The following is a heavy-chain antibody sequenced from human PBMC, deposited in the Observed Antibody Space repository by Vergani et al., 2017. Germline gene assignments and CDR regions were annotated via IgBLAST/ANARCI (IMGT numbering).Heavy chain of an antibody. CDR1: GYSFTSYW. CDR3: ARRKYDFWSGYYTGAAKDTEYYYYYGMDV. CDR2: IYPGDSDT. Sequence: EVQLVQSGAEVKKPGESLKISCKGSGYSFTSYWIGWVRQMPGKGLEWMGIIYPGDSDTRYSPSFQGQVTISADQSISTAYLQWSSLKASDTAMYYCARRKYDFWSGYYTGAAKDTEYYYYYGMDVWGQGTTVTVSS. J-gene: IGHJ6*02. D-gene: IGHD3-3*01. V-gene: IGHV5-51*01.